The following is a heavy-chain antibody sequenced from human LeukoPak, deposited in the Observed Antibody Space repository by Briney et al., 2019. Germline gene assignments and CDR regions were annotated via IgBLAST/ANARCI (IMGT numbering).Heavy chain of an antibody. D-gene: IGHD1-26*01. V-gene: IGHV1-2*02. CDR1: GYTFTNYA. J-gene: IGHJ4*02. CDR2: INPNSGGT. Sequence: GASVKVSCKASGYTFTNYAINWVRQAPGQGLEWMGWINPNSGGTNYAQKFQDRVTMTRDTSISTAYMELSRLRSDDTAVYYCAKEVGYYFDYWGQGTLVTVSS. CDR3: AKEVGYYFDY.